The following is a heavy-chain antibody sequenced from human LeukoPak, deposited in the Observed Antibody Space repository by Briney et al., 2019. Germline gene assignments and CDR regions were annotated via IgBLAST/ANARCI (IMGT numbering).Heavy chain of an antibody. CDR1: GFTFSSYA. J-gene: IGHJ4*02. D-gene: IGHD3-9*01. Sequence: PGGSLRLSCAASGFTFSSYAMSWVRQAPGKGLEWVAVIWYDGTNKYYTDSVKGRFTISRDNSKNTVYLQMNRLRAEDTAVYYCASDILTGYTETNFWGQGTLVTVSS. CDR2: IWYDGTNK. V-gene: IGHV3-33*08. CDR3: ASDILTGYTETNF.